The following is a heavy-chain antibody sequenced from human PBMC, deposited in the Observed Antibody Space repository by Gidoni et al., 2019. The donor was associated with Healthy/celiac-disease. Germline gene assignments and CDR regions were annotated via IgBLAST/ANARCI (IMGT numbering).Heavy chain of an antibody. CDR2: IYYSGST. D-gene: IGHD3-16*01. Sequence: QLQLQESGPGLVKPSETLSLTCTVSGGSISSSSYYWGWTRQPPGQGLEWIGSIYYSGSTYYTPSLKSRATISVDTAKNQFSRKLSSVTAADTAVYYCARQNMITFGGVLRAKMGDAFDIWGQGTMGTVSS. CDR1: GGSISSSSYY. V-gene: IGHV4-39*01. J-gene: IGHJ3*02. CDR3: ARQNMITFGGVLRAKMGDAFDI.